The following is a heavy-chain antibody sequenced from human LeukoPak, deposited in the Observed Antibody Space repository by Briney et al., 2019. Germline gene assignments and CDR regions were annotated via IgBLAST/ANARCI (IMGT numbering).Heavy chain of an antibody. J-gene: IGHJ4*02. V-gene: IGHV1-18*01. CDR3: AMSLAAYCTPSRCYSGYFDY. CDR2: FSPYNGNA. D-gene: IGHD2-2*01. Sequence: ASVNVSCETSGYTFTSYGVNWVRQAPGQGLEWMGWFSPYNGNAQAAHNFQGRLTMTSDTSTRTVYLVLSSLRSDDTAVYYCAMSLAAYCTPSRCYSGYFDYWGQGTRVTVSS. CDR1: GYTFTSYG.